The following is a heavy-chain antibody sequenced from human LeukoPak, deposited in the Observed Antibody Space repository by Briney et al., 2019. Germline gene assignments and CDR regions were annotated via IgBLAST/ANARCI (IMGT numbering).Heavy chain of an antibody. V-gene: IGHV3-21*04. CDR2: ISSSSSYI. Sequence: GGSLRLSCAASGFTFSSYSMNWVRQAPGKGLEWVSSISSSSSYIYYADSVKGRFTISRDNAKNSLYLQMNSLRAEDTAVYYCAKDEGLGWWELLGVFDYWGQGTLVTVSS. CDR1: GFTFSSYS. J-gene: IGHJ4*02. CDR3: AKDEGLGWWELLGVFDY. D-gene: IGHD1-26*01.